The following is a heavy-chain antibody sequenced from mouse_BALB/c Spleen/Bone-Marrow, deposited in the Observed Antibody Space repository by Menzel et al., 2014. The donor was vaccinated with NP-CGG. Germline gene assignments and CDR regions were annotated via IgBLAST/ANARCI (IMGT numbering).Heavy chain of an antibody. CDR1: GYAFTNYN. J-gene: IGHJ2*01. CDR2: IDPYSGGT. CDR3: SRGVLAYFDY. Sequence: VQLQQSGPELVKPGASVKVSCKASGYAFTNYNMNWVKQSHGKSLEWIGYIDPYSGGTNYNQKFRGKATLTVDKSSSTAYMRLNSLTSEDSAVYYCSRGVLAYFDYWGQGTTLTVSS. D-gene: IGHD2-14*01. V-gene: IGHV1S135*01.